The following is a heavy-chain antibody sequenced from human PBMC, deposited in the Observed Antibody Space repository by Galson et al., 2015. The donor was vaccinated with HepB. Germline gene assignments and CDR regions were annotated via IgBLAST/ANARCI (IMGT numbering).Heavy chain of an antibody. V-gene: IGHV3-15*01. CDR2: IKSKTDGETT. D-gene: IGHD2-8*02. Sequence: SLRLSCAAAGFSFSNYAMYWVRQAPGMGLEWVGRIKSKTDGETTDYAAPVKGRFIISRDDSKNRLYLQMNSLKTEDTAVYYCTTDVYYSTYWSWLDPWGQGTLVTVSS. CDR1: GFSFSNYA. CDR3: TTDVYYSTYWSWLDP. J-gene: IGHJ5*02.